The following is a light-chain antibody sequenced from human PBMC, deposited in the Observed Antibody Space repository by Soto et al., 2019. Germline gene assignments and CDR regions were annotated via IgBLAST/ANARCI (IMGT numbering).Light chain of an antibody. CDR3: QQLKTYPPT. Sequence: IQWTQSPSSLSASVGARVTVTCRASQGISSYLAWYQQKPGKAPKLLIYAASTLRSGVPSRFSGSGSATDFTLTINSLQPDDFATYYCQQLKTYPPTFGLGTKVDIK. V-gene: IGKV1-9*01. CDR1: QGISSY. J-gene: IGKJ1*01. CDR2: AAS.